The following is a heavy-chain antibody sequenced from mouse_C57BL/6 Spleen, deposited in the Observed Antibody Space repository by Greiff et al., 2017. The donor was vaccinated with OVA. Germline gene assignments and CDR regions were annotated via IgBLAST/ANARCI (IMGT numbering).Heavy chain of an antibody. V-gene: IGHV1-75*01. CDR2: IFPGSGST. D-gene: IGHD1-1*01. CDR3: ARGDYGSSSLFDY. CDR1: GYTFTDYY. Sequence: VKLQESGPELVKPGASVKISCKASGYTFTDYYINWVKQRPGQGLEWIGWIFPGSGSTYYNEKFKGKATLTVDKSSSTAYMLLSSLTSEDSAVYFCARGDYGSSSLFDYWGQGTTLTVSS. J-gene: IGHJ2*01.